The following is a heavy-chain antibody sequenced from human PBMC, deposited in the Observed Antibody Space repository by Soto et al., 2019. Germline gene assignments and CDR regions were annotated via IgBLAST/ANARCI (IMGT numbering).Heavy chain of an antibody. CDR1: GFTVSSYY. CDR2: IYSAGSA. J-gene: IGHJ5*02. V-gene: IGHV3-66*01. D-gene: IGHD1-26*01. Sequence: LRLSCAASGFTVSSYYMSWVRQAPGKGLEWVSVIYSAGSADFADSVKGRFTISRDNAKNSLYLQMNSLRDEDTAVYYCAREGGSLNWFDPWGQGTLVTVSS. CDR3: AREGGSLNWFDP.